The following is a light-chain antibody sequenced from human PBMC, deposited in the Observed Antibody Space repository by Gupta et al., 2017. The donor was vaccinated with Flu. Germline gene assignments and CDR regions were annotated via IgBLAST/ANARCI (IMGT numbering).Light chain of an antibody. CDR2: RDD. CDR3: SSWDESLKGLLA. Sequence: QAVLTQPPSVSGTPGQKVAISCSGSNTNIEINTVAWYQQLPESAPTLLILRDDQRPSGVPDRFSGSRSGTSAATAISGLQSEDEATYDCSSWDESLKGLLAFGGGTKVTVL. V-gene: IGLV1-44*01. CDR1: NTNIEINT. J-gene: IGLJ2*01.